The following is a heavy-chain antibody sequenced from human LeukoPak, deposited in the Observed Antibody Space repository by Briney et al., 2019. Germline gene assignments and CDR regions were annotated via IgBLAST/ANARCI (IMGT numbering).Heavy chain of an antibody. Sequence: GGSLRLSCAASGFTFSSYGMHWVRQAPGKGLEWVAFIRYDGSNKYYADSVKGRFTISRDNAKNSLYLQMNSLRAEDTAVYYCARPRGCSSTCSNFDYWGQGTLVTVSS. CDR2: IRYDGSNK. CDR3: ARPRGCSSTCSNFDY. CDR1: GFTFSSYG. J-gene: IGHJ4*02. D-gene: IGHD2-2*01. V-gene: IGHV3-30*02.